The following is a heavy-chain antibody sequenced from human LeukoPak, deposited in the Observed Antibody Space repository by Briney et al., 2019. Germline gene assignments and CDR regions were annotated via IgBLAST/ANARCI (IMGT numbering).Heavy chain of an antibody. CDR2: IRQDGDEK. CDR1: GFIFNSHW. V-gene: IGHV3-7*01. CDR3: ARVRTEWYIDL. D-gene: IGHD2-8*02. J-gene: IGHJ2*01. Sequence: GGSLRLSCAGSGFIFNSHWMTWVRQAPGMGLEWVGNIRQDGDEKFYADSVRGRFTISRDNAMNSLYLHLNSLRAEDTAIYCARVRTEWYIDLWGRGTLVTVSP.